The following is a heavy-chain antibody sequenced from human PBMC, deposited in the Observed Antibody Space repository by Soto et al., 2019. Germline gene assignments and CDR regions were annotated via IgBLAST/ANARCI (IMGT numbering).Heavy chain of an antibody. CDR3: ARDYRSGFHYYYYYGMDV. CDR2: IWYDGSNK. J-gene: IGHJ6*02. D-gene: IGHD6-19*01. CDR1: GFTFSSYG. Sequence: HPGGSLRLSCAASGFTFSSYGMHWVRQAPGKGLEWVAVIWYDGSNKYYADSVKGRFTISRDNSKNTLYLQMNSLRAEDTAVYYCARDYRSGFHYYYYYGMDVWGQGTTVTVSS. V-gene: IGHV3-33*01.